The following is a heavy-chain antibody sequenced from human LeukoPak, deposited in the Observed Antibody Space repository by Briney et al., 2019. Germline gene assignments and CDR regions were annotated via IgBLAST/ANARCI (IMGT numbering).Heavy chain of an antibody. V-gene: IGHV3-72*01. CDR3: ARLYDSSGYYHAFDV. J-gene: IGHJ3*01. Sequence: GGSLRLSCAASGFTFSDHYMEWVRQAPGKGLEWVGRTRNKANSYTTEYAASVKGRFTISRDDSKNSLYLQMNSLKTEDTAVYYCARLYDSSGYYHAFDVWGQGTMVTVSS. CDR2: TRNKANSYTT. CDR1: GFTFSDHY. D-gene: IGHD3-22*01.